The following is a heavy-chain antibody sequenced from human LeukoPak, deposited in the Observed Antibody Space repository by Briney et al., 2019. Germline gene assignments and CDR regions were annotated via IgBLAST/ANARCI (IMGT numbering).Heavy chain of an antibody. V-gene: IGHV4-34*01. D-gene: IGHD3-16*01. CDR2: INHSGST. J-gene: IGHJ4*02. CDR3: ARGPVWGSSVDY. CDR1: GGSFSGYY. Sequence: SETLSLTCAVYGGSFSGYYWSWIRQPPGKGLEWIGEINHSGSTNYNPSLKSRVTISVDTSKNQFSLKLSSVTAADTAVYYCARGPVWGSSVDYWGQGTLVTVSS.